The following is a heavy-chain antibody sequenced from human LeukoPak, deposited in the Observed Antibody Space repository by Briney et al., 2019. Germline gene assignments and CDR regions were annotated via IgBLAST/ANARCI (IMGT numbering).Heavy chain of an antibody. CDR2: ISYDGSNK. D-gene: IGHD3-10*01. Sequence: GSLRLSCAASGFTFSSYAMHWVRQAPGKGLEWVAVISYDGSNKYYADSVKGRFTISRDNSKNTLYLQMNSLRAEDTAVYYCARDRQLTMVRGVRFWFDPWGQGTLVTVSS. J-gene: IGHJ5*02. CDR3: ARDRQLTMVRGVRFWFDP. CDR1: GFTFSSYA. V-gene: IGHV3-30-3*01.